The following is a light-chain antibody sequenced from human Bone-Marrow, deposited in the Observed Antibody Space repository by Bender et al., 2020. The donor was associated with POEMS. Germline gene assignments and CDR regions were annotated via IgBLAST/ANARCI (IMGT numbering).Light chain of an antibody. V-gene: IGLV2-14*02. CDR2: EVT. Sequence: QSALTQPASVSGSPGQSITISCTGTSSDVGNYNVVSWYQQHPGKAPKLMIYEVTKRPSGVSNRFSGSKSGNTASLTISGLQAEDEADYYCSSYTTSSTLGVFGGGTKLTVL. CDR1: SSDVGNYNV. CDR3: SSYTTSSTLGV. J-gene: IGLJ3*02.